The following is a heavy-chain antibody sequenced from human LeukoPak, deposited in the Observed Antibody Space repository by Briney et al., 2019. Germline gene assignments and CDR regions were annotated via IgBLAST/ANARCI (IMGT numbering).Heavy chain of an antibody. CDR3: ARADSVVVPAATSGAFDI. Sequence: GSTYYHPSLKSRVTISVNKAKKLFSLKLSSVTAADTAVYYCARADSVVVPAATSGAFDIWGQGTMVTVPS. D-gene: IGHD2-2*01. V-gene: IGHV4-30-2*05. CDR2: GST. J-gene: IGHJ3*02.